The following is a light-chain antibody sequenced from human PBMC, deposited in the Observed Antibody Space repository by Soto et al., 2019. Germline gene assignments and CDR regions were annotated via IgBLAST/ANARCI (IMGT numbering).Light chain of an antibody. Sequence: DIQMTQSPSTLSASIGDTVNINCRASQSVNSRLAWYQQRPGKTPRIPIYKASSLEREVPSRFSGSGSGTEYTLTIRNLEPDDFATYYCQQYDGYPWTFGQGTEVEVK. CDR3: QQYDGYPWT. V-gene: IGKV1-5*03. CDR2: KAS. J-gene: IGKJ1*01. CDR1: QSVNSR.